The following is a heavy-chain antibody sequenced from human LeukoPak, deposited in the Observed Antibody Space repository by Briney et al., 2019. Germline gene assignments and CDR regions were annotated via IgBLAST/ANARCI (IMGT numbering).Heavy chain of an antibody. CDR3: VRAVEYYYDSSGYAVVY. CDR1: GFTFARYS. Sequence: PGGSLRLSCAASGFTFARYSMNWVRQAPGKGLEWVSSISSSSSNIYYADSVTGRFTISRDNAKNSLYLQMNSLRAEDTAVYYCVRAVEYYYDSSGYAVVYWGQGTLVTVSS. V-gene: IGHV3-21*01. J-gene: IGHJ4*02. CDR2: ISSSSSNI. D-gene: IGHD3-22*01.